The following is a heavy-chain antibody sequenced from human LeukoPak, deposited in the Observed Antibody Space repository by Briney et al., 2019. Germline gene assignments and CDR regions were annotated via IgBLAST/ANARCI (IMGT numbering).Heavy chain of an antibody. CDR3: AKGGKRYCSSTSCYKGYYYYYMDV. V-gene: IGHV3-23*01. J-gene: IGHJ6*03. Sequence: GGSLRLSCAASGFTFSSYAMSWVRQAPGKGLEWVSAISGSGGSTYYADSVKGRFTISRDNSKNTLYLQMNSLRAEDTAVYYCAKGGKRYCSSTSCYKGYYYYYMDVWGKGTTVTVSS. CDR1: GFTFSSYA. CDR2: ISGSGGST. D-gene: IGHD2-2*02.